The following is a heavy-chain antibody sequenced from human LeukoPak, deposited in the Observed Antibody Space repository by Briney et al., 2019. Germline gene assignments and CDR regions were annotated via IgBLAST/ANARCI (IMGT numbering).Heavy chain of an antibody. V-gene: IGHV3-21*01. D-gene: IGHD6-19*01. Sequence: GGSLRLSCAASGFTFSTYSMNWVREAPGRGLEWVSSITSAVGRMYYADSLKGRITISRDNDRSTLYLQMNSLRAEDTAVYYCATDGRSSGWYGFDYWGQGILVTVSS. CDR2: ITSAVGRM. CDR3: ATDGRSSGWYGFDY. CDR1: GFTFSTYS. J-gene: IGHJ4*02.